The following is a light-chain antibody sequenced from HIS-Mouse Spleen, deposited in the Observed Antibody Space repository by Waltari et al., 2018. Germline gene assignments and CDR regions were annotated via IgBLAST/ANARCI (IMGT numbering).Light chain of an antibody. CDR1: SSDVGGYNY. CDR2: EGS. Sequence: QSALTQPASVSGSPGQSITISCTGTSSDVGGYNYVSWYQQHPGKAPKLMIYEGSKRPSGVSNRFSGSKSGNTASLTISGLQAEDEADYYCSSYTSSSFNVVFGGGTKLTVL. V-gene: IGLV2-14*01. J-gene: IGLJ2*01. CDR3: SSYTSSSFNVV.